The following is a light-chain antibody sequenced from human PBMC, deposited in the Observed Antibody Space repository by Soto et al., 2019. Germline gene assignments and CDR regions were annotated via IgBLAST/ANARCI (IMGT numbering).Light chain of an antibody. CDR1: QSVAGS. CDR3: QQRSNRIT. CDR2: DIS. J-gene: IGKJ5*01. Sequence: EFVLTQSSATVSLSPGERYIPSGRASQSVAGSLAWYQQKPGQAPRLLIYDISTRAAALPARFSGSGSGTDFTLTVSSLEPEDFALYYCQQRSNRITVGPGTRLEIK. V-gene: IGKV3-11*01.